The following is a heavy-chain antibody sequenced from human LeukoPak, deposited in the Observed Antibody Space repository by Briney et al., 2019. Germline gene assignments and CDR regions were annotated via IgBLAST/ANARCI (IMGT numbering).Heavy chain of an antibody. CDR1: GGSISSGDYY. CDR3: ARDSGYGEPYYYYGMDV. Sequence: SQTLSLTCTVSGGSISSGDYYWSWIRQPPGKGLEWIGYIYYSGSTYYNPSLKSRVTISVDTSKNQFSLKLSSVTDADTAVYYCARDSGYGEPYYYYGMDVWGQGTTVTVSS. CDR2: IYYSGST. V-gene: IGHV4-30-4*01. D-gene: IGHD4-17*01. J-gene: IGHJ6*02.